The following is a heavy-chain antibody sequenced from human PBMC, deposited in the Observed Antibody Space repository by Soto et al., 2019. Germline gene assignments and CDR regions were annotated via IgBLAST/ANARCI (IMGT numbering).Heavy chain of an antibody. CDR3: ARGYITMVRGVIGYYYGMDV. V-gene: IGHV4-31*03. J-gene: IGHJ6*02. CDR2: IYHSGTT. CDR1: GGSISSGDFY. Sequence: SETLSLTCTVSGGSISSGDFYWTWIRQYPGKGLEWIGYIYHSGTTYYNPSLKSRVTISLDTSGNQFSLRLSSVAAADTAVYYCARGYITMVRGVIGYYYGMDVWGQGTTVT. D-gene: IGHD3-10*01.